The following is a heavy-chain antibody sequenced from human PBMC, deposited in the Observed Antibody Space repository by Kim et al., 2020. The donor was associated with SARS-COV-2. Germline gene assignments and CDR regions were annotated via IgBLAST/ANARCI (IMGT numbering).Heavy chain of an antibody. CDR1: GFTFSSYW. V-gene: IGHV3-7*01. CDR3: ARDSDLELYNWNDWSAIEYYFDY. D-gene: IGHD1-1*01. J-gene: IGHJ4*02. Sequence: GGSLRLSCAASGFTFSSYWMSWVRQAPGKGLEWVANIKQDGSEKYYVDSVKGRFTISRDNAKNSLYLQMNSLRAEDTAVYYCARDSDLELYNWNDWSAIEYYFDYWGQGTLVTVSS. CDR2: IKQDGSEK.